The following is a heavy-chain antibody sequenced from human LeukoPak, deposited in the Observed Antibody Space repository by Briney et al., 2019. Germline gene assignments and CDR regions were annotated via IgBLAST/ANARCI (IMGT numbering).Heavy chain of an antibody. D-gene: IGHD3-10*01. Sequence: PSETLSLTCAAYGGSFSGYYWSWIRQPPGKGLEWIGEINHSGSTNYNPSLKSRVTISVDTSKNQFSLKLSSVTAADAAVYYCARELRKYYYGSGSTRRPSFYFDSWGQGTLVTVSS. CDR2: INHSGST. V-gene: IGHV4-34*01. CDR3: ARELRKYYYGSGSTRRPSFYFDS. J-gene: IGHJ4*02. CDR1: GGSFSGYY.